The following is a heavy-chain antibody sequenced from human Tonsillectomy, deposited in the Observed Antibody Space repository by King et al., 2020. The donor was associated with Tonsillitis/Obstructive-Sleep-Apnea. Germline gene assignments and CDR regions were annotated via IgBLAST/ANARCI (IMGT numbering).Heavy chain of an antibody. J-gene: IGHJ6*03. CDR1: GGSISSGNYY. V-gene: IGHV4-31*03. CDR3: ARVPGAARNYYDHYMDV. CDR2: IYDSGST. Sequence: QLQESGPGLVKPSQTLSLTCTVSGGSISSGNYYWSWIRQPPVKGLEWIGVIYDSGSTYHNASLKSRVTISVDTSKNQFPLKLISVTAADTAVYYCARVPGAARNYYDHYMDVWGKGTTVTVSS. D-gene: IGHD6-6*01.